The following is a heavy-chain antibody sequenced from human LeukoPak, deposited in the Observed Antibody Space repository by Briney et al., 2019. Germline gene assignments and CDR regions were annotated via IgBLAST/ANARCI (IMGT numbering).Heavy chain of an antibody. D-gene: IGHD3-10*01. J-gene: IGHJ6*02. CDR3: ARMVRGVPYYYGMDV. CDR2: ISGFNGNT. CDR1: GYTFTNYG. Sequence: ASVKVSCKASGYTFTNYGISWGRQAPAQGLERMGWISGFNGNTNYGQKVQGRVTMTTDTSTITAYMELRSLRSDDTAVYYCARMVRGVPYYYGMDVWGQGTTVTVSS. V-gene: IGHV1-18*01.